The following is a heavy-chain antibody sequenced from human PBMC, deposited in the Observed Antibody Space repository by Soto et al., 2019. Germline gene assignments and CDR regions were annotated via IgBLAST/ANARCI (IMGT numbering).Heavy chain of an antibody. CDR3: ATSLIEKTITIFGVVNYYFDY. Sequence: GGPLRLSWAASGFTLSSYAMSWARKAPGKGLEGVSAIRGSVGSTYYADSVKGRFTISRDNSKNTLYLQMNGLRAEDTAVYYCATSLIEKTITIFGVVNYYFDYWGQGTLVTVSS. CDR1: GFTLSSYA. CDR2: IRGSVGST. J-gene: IGHJ4*02. V-gene: IGHV3-23*01. D-gene: IGHD3-3*01.